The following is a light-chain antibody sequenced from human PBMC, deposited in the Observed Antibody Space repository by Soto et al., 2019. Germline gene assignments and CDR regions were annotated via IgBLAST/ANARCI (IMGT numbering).Light chain of an antibody. CDR3: QQYGSSRRT. V-gene: IGKV3-20*01. J-gene: IGKJ1*01. Sequence: EIVLTQSPGTLSLSPGERTTISCRASQSVSSSYLAWYQQKPGQAPRLLIYGASIRATGIPDRFSGSGSGTDFTLTISRLEPEDFAVYYCQQYGSSRRTFGQGTKVDIK. CDR2: GAS. CDR1: QSVSSSY.